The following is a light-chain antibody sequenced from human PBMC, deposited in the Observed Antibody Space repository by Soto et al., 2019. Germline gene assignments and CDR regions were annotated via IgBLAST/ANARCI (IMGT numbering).Light chain of an antibody. CDR1: SSDVGGYNY. CDR3: TSYTSSSTLDV. CDR2: GVS. Sequence: ALTQPASVSGSPGQSITISCTGTSSDVGGYNYVSWYQQHPGKAPKLIIYGVSNRPTGVSNRFSGSKSGHTASLTISGLQSEDEADYFCTSYTSSSTLDVFGTGTKVTVL. J-gene: IGLJ1*01. V-gene: IGLV2-14*01.